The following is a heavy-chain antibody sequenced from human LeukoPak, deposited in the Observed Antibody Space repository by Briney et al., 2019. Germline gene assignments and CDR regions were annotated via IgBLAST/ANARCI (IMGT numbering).Heavy chain of an antibody. CDR2: INTDGSTT. CDR1: GSIFSSYW. D-gene: IGHD5-12*01. CDR3: ARGTSGYNYGYLDY. V-gene: IGHV3-74*03. Sequence: GGSLRLSCAASGSIFSSYWMHWVRQVPGKGPVWVSRINTDGSTTTYADSVKGRFTISRDNAKNTLYLQMNSLRAEDTAVYYCARGTSGYNYGYLDYWGQGTLVTVSS. J-gene: IGHJ4*02.